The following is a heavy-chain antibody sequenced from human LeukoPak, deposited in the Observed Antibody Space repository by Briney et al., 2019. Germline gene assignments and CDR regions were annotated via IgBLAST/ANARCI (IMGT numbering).Heavy chain of an antibody. J-gene: IGHJ3*02. CDR3: ARDLYSSRTNDAFVI. Sequence: ASVKVSCKASGYTFTSYYMHWVRQAPGQGLEWMGLINPSGGSTSYAQKFQGRVTMTRDMSTSTVYMELSSLRSEDTAVYYCARDLYSSRTNDAFVIWGQGTMVTVSS. CDR1: GYTFTSYY. CDR2: INPSGGST. V-gene: IGHV1-46*01. D-gene: IGHD6-13*01.